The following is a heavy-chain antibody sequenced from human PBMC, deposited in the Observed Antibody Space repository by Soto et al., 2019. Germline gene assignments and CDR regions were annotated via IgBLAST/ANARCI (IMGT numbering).Heavy chain of an antibody. D-gene: IGHD4-17*01. V-gene: IGHV3-23*01. J-gene: IGHJ2*01. CDR3: AKRTVGSYFDL. Sequence: EVQLLESGGGLVQPGGSLRLSCAASGFTFSSYAMNWVRQAPGKGLEWVSVSGSGGSTYYADAVKGRFTISRDNSKNTLYLQMNSLRAEDTAVYYCAKRTVGSYFDLWGRGTLVTVSS. CDR2: SGSGGST. CDR1: GFTFSSYA.